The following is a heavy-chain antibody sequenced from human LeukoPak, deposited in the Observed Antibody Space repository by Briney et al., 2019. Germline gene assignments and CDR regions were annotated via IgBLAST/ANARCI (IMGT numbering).Heavy chain of an antibody. Sequence: SETLSLTCTVSGGSISSYYWSWIRQPPGKGLEWIGYIYYSRTTNYNPSLKSRVTISVDTSKNQFSLKLSSVTAADTAVYYCARGVYIAAAQYGYWGQGTLVTVSS. CDR3: ARGVYIAAAQYGY. V-gene: IGHV4-59*01. CDR1: GGSISSYY. J-gene: IGHJ4*02. D-gene: IGHD6-13*01. CDR2: IYYSRTT.